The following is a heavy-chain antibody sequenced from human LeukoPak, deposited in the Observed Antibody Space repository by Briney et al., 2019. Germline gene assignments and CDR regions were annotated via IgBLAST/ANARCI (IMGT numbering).Heavy chain of an antibody. Sequence: GGSLRLSCATSGFTFSRYAMHWVRQAPGKGLEWVALISYDANIGSNKYYADSVKGRFTISRDNSKNTLYLQMNSLRAEDTAVYYCASLILTASYNSDSWGQGTLVTVSS. CDR1: GFTFSRYA. CDR3: ASLILTASYNSDS. V-gene: IGHV3-30-3*01. D-gene: IGHD3-9*01. J-gene: IGHJ4*02. CDR2: ISYDANIGSNK.